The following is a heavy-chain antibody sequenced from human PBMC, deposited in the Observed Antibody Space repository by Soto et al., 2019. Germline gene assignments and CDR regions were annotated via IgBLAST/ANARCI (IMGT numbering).Heavy chain of an antibody. CDR1: GFTFSSYW. CDR3: ARCPVLRYFDCLPHDY. J-gene: IGHJ4*02. D-gene: IGHD3-9*01. Sequence: GGSLRLSCAVSGFTFSSYWMHWVRQAPGKGLVWVSRIRSDGSSTTYADSVKGRFTISRDNAKNTLYLQMNSLRAEDTAVYYCARCPVLRYFDCLPHDYWGQGTLVTVSS. CDR2: IRSDGSST. V-gene: IGHV3-74*03.